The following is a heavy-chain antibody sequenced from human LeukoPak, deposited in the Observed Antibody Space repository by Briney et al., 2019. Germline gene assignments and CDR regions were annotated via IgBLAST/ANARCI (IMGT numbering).Heavy chain of an antibody. CDR2: INPYTGGT. D-gene: IGHD5-24*01. CDR1: GYTFTDYY. CDR3: ARPVEMATITGNNWFDP. J-gene: IGHJ5*02. Sequence: ASVKVSCKASGYTFTDYYIHWVRQAPGQGLEWMGWINPYTGGTNYAQKFQGRVTMTRDTSISTAYMELSRLRSDDTAVYYCARPVEMATITGNNWFDPWGQGTLVTVSS. V-gene: IGHV1-2*02.